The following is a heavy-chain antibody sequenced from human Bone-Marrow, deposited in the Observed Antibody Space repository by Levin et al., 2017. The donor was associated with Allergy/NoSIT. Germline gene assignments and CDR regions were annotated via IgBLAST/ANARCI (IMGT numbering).Heavy chain of an antibody. D-gene: IGHD3-10*01. J-gene: IGHJ4*01. Sequence: SETLSLTCSVSGGSVTSYYWSWIRQPPGKGLEWIGYVYYRGSTSYNPSLKSRVTISLDTSKNQFSLKLSSVITADTAVYYCARWLSEYYFDYWGQEPWSPSPQ. V-gene: IGHV4-59*02. CDR2: VYYRGST. CDR1: GGSVTSYY. CDR3: ARWLSEYYFDY.